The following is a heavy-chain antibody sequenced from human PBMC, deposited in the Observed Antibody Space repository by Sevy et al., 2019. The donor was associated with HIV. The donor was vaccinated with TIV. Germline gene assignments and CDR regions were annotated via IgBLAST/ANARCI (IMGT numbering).Heavy chain of an antibody. V-gene: IGHV1-2*02. Sequence: ASVKVSCKASGYSFTDYYMHWVRQAPGQGLEWMAWINPKNDVTNYAQKFQGRVTMTRDTSTSTAYMELTRLRSDDTAVYYYAGARRVTTVYYYYGMDVWGQGTTVTVSS. CDR1: GYSFTDYY. CDR2: INPKNDVT. D-gene: IGHD5-18*01. J-gene: IGHJ6*02. CDR3: AGARRVTTVYYYYGMDV.